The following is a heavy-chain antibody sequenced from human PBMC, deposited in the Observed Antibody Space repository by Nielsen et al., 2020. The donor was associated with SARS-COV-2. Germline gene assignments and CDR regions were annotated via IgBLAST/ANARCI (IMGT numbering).Heavy chain of an antibody. CDR3: ASLYGDYSHGY. CDR1: GFSFSSYS. CDR2: IWYDGSNK. D-gene: IGHD4-17*01. Sequence: GESLKISCAASGFSFSSYSMHWVRQAPGKGLEWVAVIWYDGSNKYYADSVKGRFTISRDNSKNTLYLQMNSLRAEDTALYHCASLYGDYSHGYWGQGTLVTVSS. V-gene: IGHV3-33*08. J-gene: IGHJ4*02.